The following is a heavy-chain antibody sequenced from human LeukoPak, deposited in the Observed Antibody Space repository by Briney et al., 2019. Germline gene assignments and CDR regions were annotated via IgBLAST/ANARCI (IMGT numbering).Heavy chain of an antibody. J-gene: IGHJ5*02. V-gene: IGHV3-30*03. CDR1: GFTFSSYG. Sequence: PGGSLRLSCAASGFTFSSYGMHWVRQAPGKGLEWVAVISYDGSDKYYADSVKGRFTISRDNSKNTLYLQMNSLRAEDTAVYYCARSRGSSSWFDPWGQGTLVTVSS. CDR2: ISYDGSDK. CDR3: ARSRGSSSWFDP. D-gene: IGHD6-13*01.